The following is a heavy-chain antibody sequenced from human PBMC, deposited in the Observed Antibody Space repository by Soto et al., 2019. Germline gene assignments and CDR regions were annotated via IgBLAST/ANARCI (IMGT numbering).Heavy chain of an antibody. Sequence: QVQLLESGGGVVQPGRSLRLSCAASGFSFSSHGMHWVRQAPGKGLEWVAVIWNDGTNKYYAESVRGRFTISRDNSKNTLYLQMNSLGAEDTALYYCARDPSYCTGGSCLAFDYWGQGTPVTVSS. CDR3: ARDPSYCTGGSCLAFDY. CDR2: IWNDGTNK. CDR1: GFSFSSHG. D-gene: IGHD2-15*01. J-gene: IGHJ4*02. V-gene: IGHV3-33*01.